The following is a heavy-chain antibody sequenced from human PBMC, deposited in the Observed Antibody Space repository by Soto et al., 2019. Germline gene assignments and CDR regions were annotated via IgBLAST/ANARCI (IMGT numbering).Heavy chain of an antibody. CDR1: GYTFTSYG. CDR2: ISAYNGNT. V-gene: IGHV1-18*01. D-gene: IGHD2-2*01. J-gene: IGHJ5*02. CDR3: ARDRYQLLSDNWFDP. Sequence: ASVKVSCKASGYTFTSYGISWVQQAPGQGLEWMGWISAYNGNTNYAQKLQGRVTMTTDTSTSTAYMELRSLRSDDTAVYYCARDRYQLLSDNWFDPWGQGTLVTVSS.